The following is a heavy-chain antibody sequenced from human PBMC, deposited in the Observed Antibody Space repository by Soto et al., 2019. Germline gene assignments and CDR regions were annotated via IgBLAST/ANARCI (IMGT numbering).Heavy chain of an antibody. Sequence: EVQLVESGGGLVQPGGSLRLSCAASGFTFSSHSMNWVRQAPGKGLEWVSYISSSSSTIYYADSVKGRFTISRDNAKNSLYLQMNSLRAEDTAVYYCARHPERIAQIGWFDPWGHGTLVTVSS. CDR1: GFTFSSHS. J-gene: IGHJ5*02. D-gene: IGHD6-13*01. CDR2: ISSSSSTI. V-gene: IGHV3-48*01. CDR3: ARHPERIAQIGWFDP.